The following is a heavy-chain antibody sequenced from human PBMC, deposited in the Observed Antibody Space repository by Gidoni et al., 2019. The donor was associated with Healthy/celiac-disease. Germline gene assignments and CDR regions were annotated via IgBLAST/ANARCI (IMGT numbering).Heavy chain of an antibody. CDR3: ARAFDYGGPGLYYYHYGMDV. J-gene: IGHJ6*02. CDR1: GFTFSSYG. Sequence: QVQLVESGGGVVQPGRSLRLSCAASGFTFSSYGMHWVRQAPGKGLEWVAVIWYDGSNKYYADSVKGRFTISRDNSKNTLYLQMNSLRAEDTAVYYCARAFDYGGPGLYYYHYGMDVWGQGTTVTVSS. V-gene: IGHV3-33*01. D-gene: IGHD4-17*01. CDR2: IWYDGSNK.